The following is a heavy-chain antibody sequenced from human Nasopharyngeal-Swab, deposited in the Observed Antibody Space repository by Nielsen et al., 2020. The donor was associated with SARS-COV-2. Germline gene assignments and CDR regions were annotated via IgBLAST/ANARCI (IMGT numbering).Heavy chain of an antibody. Sequence: SLKISCAASGFTFDDYGMHWVRQYPGQGLEWVSGITWNSRILGYADSVKGRFTISRDNAKNSLFLQMSSLRPEDAALYYCAKEILYASSWDASPVFDQWGRGTLVTVSS. CDR3: AKEILYASSWDASPVFDQ. CDR2: ITWNSRIL. D-gene: IGHD2-8*01. V-gene: IGHV3-9*01. CDR1: GFTFDDYG. J-gene: IGHJ4*02.